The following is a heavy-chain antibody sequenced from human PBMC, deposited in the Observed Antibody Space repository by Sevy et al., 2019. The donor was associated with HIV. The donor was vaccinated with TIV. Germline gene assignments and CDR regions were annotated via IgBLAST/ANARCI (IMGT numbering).Heavy chain of an antibody. CDR2: ISSSSSTI. V-gene: IGHV3-48*01. CDR3: AGSGALGSNKDIVVVPVRYYYYYGMDV. CDR1: GFTFSSYS. D-gene: IGHD2-2*01. Sequence: GGSLRLSCAASGFTFSSYSMNWVRQAPGKGLEWVSYISSSSSTIYYADSVKGRFTISRDNAKNSLYLQMNSLRAEDTAVYYCAGSGALGSNKDIVVVPVRYYYYYGMDVWGQGTTVTVSS. J-gene: IGHJ6*02.